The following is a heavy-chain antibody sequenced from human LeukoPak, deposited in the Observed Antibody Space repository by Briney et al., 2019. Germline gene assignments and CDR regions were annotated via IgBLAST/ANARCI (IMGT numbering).Heavy chain of an antibody. D-gene: IGHD3-10*01. CDR3: AREETGNFDY. CDR2: IYYSGST. V-gene: IGHV4-59*01. Sequence: SETLSLTCTVSGGSISSYYWSWIRQPPGKGLEWIGYIYYSGSTNYNPSLKSRVTISVDTSKNQFSLKLSSVTAVDTAVYYCAREETGNFDYWGQGTLVTVSS. CDR1: GGSISSYY. J-gene: IGHJ4*02.